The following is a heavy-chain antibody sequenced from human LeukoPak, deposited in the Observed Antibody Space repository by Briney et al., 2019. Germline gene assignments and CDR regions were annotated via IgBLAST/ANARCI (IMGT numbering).Heavy chain of an antibody. CDR1: GFTFSTCA. V-gene: IGHV3-23*01. CDR2: ISGSGSKT. D-gene: IGHD5-18*01. J-gene: IGHJ3*02. CDR3: VKEPREYSFSFDI. Sequence: GGSLRLFCAASGFTFSTCAINWVRQAPGKGLEWVSAISGSGSKTFYADSVKGRFTISRDNPKNTLYLQMNSLRPEDTAVYYCVKEPREYSFSFDIWGQGTMVTVSS.